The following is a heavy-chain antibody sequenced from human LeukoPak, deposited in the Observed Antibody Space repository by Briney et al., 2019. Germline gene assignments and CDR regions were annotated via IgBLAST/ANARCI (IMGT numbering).Heavy chain of an antibody. V-gene: IGHV1-2*02. Sequence: ASVKVSCKTSGYTFTGYYMHWVRQAPGQGLEWMGWINPYSGGTNYTQKFQGRVTMTKDTSISTAYMELSRLRSDDTAVYYCARGRGYLYYMDVWGKGTTVTVSS. CDR2: INPYSGGT. CDR1: GYTFTGYY. CDR3: ARGRGYLYYMDV. D-gene: IGHD6-13*01. J-gene: IGHJ6*03.